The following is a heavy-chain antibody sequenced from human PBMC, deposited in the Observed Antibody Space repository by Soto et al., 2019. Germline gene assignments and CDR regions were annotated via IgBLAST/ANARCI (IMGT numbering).Heavy chain of an antibody. V-gene: IGHV5-10-1*01. D-gene: IGHD5-12*01. CDR3: ARRGYAYGEFDY. CDR1: GYSFTSYW. Sequence: PGESLKISCKGSGYSFTSYWISWVRQMPGKGLEWMGRIDPSDSYTNYSPSFQGHVTISADKSISTAYLQWSSLKASDTAIYYCARRGYAYGEFDYWGQGTLVTVSS. CDR2: IDPSDSYT. J-gene: IGHJ4*02.